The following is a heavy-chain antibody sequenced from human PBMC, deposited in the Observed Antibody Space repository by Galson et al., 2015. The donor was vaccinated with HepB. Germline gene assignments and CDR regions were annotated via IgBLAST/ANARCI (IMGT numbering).Heavy chain of an antibody. J-gene: IGHJ2*01. CDR1: GLTFSNYT. CDR3: ARVRFVAAKYWYFDL. V-gene: IGHV3-48*02. Sequence: SLRLSCAASGLTFSNYTMNWVRQAPGKGLEWLSYISSTGSTIYYADSVKGRFTISRDNAKNSLFLQMNSLRDKDTAIYYFARVRFVAAKYWYFDLWGRGTLVTVSS. CDR2: ISSTGSTI. D-gene: IGHD6-25*01.